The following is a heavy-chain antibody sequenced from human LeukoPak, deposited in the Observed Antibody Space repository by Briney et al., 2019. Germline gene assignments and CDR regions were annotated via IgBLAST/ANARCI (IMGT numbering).Heavy chain of an antibody. CDR3: ARPREITYSSSWYRTRAFDI. J-gene: IGHJ3*02. D-gene: IGHD6-13*01. Sequence: SETLSLTCSVSGGSITTSSYYWGWLRQPPEKGLEWIGSIYYTGGTNYSPSLKSRVTISVDTSKNQFSLKLSSVTAADTAVYYCARPREITYSSSWYRTRAFDIWGQGTMVTVSS. CDR2: IYYTGGT. V-gene: IGHV4-39*01. CDR1: GGSITTSSYY.